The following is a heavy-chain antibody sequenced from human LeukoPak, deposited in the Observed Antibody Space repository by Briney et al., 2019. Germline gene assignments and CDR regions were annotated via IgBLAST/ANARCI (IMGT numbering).Heavy chain of an antibody. Sequence: GGSLRLSCAASGFTFSSYSMNWVRQAPGKGLEWVAVIWYGGSNKYYADSVKGRFTISRDNSKNTLYLQMNSLRAEDTAVYYCAKDRSSSWYGFLHDWGQGTLVTVSS. CDR2: IWYGGSNK. CDR3: AKDRSSSWYGFLHD. J-gene: IGHJ4*02. V-gene: IGHV3-30*02. CDR1: GFTFSSYS. D-gene: IGHD6-13*01.